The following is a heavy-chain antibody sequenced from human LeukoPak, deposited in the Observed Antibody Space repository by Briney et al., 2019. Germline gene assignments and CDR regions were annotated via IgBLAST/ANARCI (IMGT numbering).Heavy chain of an antibody. CDR2: INHSGST. D-gene: IGHD3-3*01. Sequence: PSETLSLTCAVYGGSFSGYYWSWIRQPPGKWLEWIGKINHSGSTNYNPSLKSRVTISVDTSKNQFSLKLSSVTAADTAVYYGARGSEYYDFWSGYSSPFDYWGQGTLVTVSS. J-gene: IGHJ4*02. CDR3: ARGSEYYDFWSGYSSPFDY. CDR1: GGSFSGYY. V-gene: IGHV4-34*01.